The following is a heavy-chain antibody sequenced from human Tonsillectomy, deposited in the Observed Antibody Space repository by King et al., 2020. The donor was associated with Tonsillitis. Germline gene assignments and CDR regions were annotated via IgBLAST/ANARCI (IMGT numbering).Heavy chain of an antibody. Sequence: VQLVESGGGVVQPGRSLRLSCAGSGFTFSSYAMHWVRQAPGKGLEWVAVISYHGTNKYYADAVKGRFTISRDNSKNTLYLQMNSLKREDTAVYYCARASLAWEFQYFDVWGRGSLVSVSS. J-gene: IGHJ2*01. CDR2: ISYHGTNK. V-gene: IGHV3-30-3*01. D-gene: IGHD1-26*01. CDR3: ARASLAWEFQYFDV. CDR1: GFTFSSYA.